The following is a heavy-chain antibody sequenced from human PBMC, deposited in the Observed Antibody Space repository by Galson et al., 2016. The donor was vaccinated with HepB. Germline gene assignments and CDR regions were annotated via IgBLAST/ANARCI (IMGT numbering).Heavy chain of an antibody. D-gene: IGHD1-14*01. J-gene: IGHJ6*02. CDR2: INTNNGDT. Sequence: SVKVSCKASGYTFTRHGISWVRQAPGQGLEWMGWINTNNGDTDYARKLQGRVTMTTDTSTSTGYMELWSLRSDDTAVYYCARDPLVPKYRNGMDVWGQGTTVTVSS. CDR3: ARDPLVPKYRNGMDV. V-gene: IGHV1-18*04. CDR1: GYTFTRHG.